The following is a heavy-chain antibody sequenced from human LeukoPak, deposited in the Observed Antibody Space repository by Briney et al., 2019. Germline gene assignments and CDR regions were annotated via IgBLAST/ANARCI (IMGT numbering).Heavy chain of an antibody. J-gene: IGHJ4*02. Sequence: GESLKISCQGSGYTFTKYSVAWVRQLPGKGLEWMGFIYPGDSDTSYSPSFRGLVTISADKSTNTVYLRWSILQASDSARYYCARQDTTEYWGQYYFDYWGQGALVTVSS. CDR3: ARQDTTEYWGQYYFDY. CDR1: GYTFTKYS. D-gene: IGHD2/OR15-2a*01. CDR2: IYPGDSDT. V-gene: IGHV5-51*01.